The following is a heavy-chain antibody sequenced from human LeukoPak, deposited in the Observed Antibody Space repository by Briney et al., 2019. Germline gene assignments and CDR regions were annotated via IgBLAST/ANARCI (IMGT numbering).Heavy chain of an antibody. CDR3: ARPRFPYYRLSGADYYYMDV. CDR1: GYTFTSYG. V-gene: IGHV1-18*01. D-gene: IGHD2-21*01. Sequence: GASMKVSCKTSGYTFTSYGISWVRQAPGQGLEWMGWISADNGKTNYAQKLQGRVTMTTDTSTTTAYTELRSLRSEDTAVYYCARPRFPYYRLSGADYYYMDVWAKGTTVTASS. J-gene: IGHJ6*03. CDR2: ISADNGKT.